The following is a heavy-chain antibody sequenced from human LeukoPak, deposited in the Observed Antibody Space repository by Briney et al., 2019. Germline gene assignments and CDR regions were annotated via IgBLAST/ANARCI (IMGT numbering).Heavy chain of an antibody. CDR3: ASAPDGSFGDYYGMDV. Sequence: ASVKVSCKASGGTFSSYAISWVRQAPGQGLEWMGWINPNSGGTNYAQKFQGRVTMTRDTSISTAYMELSRLRSDDTAVYYCASAPDGSFGDYYGMDVWGQGTTVTVSS. V-gene: IGHV1-2*02. CDR1: GGTFSSYA. J-gene: IGHJ6*02. D-gene: IGHD3-10*01. CDR2: INPNSGGT.